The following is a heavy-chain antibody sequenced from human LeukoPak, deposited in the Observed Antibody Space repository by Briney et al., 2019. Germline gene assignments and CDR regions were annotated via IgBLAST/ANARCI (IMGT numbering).Heavy chain of an antibody. D-gene: IGHD4-17*01. CDR3: ARAGTTVSSFDY. CDR1: GYSFTSYD. Sequence: ASVKVSCKASGYSFTSYDINWVRQATGQGLEWMGWMNPNSGNTGYAQKFQGRVTMTRSTSISTAYMELSSLRSEDTAVYYCARAGTTVSSFDYWGQGTLVTVSS. CDR2: MNPNSGNT. V-gene: IGHV1-8*01. J-gene: IGHJ4*02.